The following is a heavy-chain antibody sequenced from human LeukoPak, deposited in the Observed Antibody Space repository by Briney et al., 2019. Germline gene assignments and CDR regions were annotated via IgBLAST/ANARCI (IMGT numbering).Heavy chain of an antibody. CDR1: GYTFTGYY. J-gene: IGHJ5*02. V-gene: IGHV1-2*02. Sequence: ASVKVSCKASGYTFTGYYMHWVRQAPGQGPEWMGWINPNSGGTNYAQKFQGRVTMTRDTSISTAYMELSRLRSDDTAVYYCARDSKGIAAAGTPPYNWFDPWGQGTLVTVSS. CDR3: ARDSKGIAAAGTPPYNWFDP. D-gene: IGHD6-13*01. CDR2: INPNSGGT.